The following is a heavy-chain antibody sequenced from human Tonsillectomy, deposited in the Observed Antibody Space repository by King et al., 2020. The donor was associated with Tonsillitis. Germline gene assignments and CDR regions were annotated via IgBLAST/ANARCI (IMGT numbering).Heavy chain of an antibody. CDR3: ARVAGANRAFWYNYMDV. D-gene: IGHD6-13*01. J-gene: IGHJ6*03. CDR1: GFTFSSYW. CDR2: INSDGSSA. Sequence: EVQLQESGGGLVQPGGSLRLSCAASGFTFSSYWMHWVRQAPGKGLVWVSRINSDGSSASYADSVKGRFTISRDNAKNTLYLQMNSLRAEDTAMYYCARVAGANRAFWYNYMDVWGKGTTVTVSS. V-gene: IGHV3-74*01.